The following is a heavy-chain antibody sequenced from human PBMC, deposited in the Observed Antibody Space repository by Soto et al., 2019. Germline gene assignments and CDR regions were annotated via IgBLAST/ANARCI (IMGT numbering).Heavy chain of an antibody. J-gene: IGHJ4*02. CDR3: ARVGGVAARTFDY. D-gene: IGHD6-6*01. CDR2: IYYSGST. Sequence: SETLSLTCTVSGGSINDFYWSWIRQPPGKGLEWIGYIYYSGSTDYNPSLKGRVTISVDTSKNQFSLKLRSVTAADTAVYYCARVGGVAARTFDYWGQGT. V-gene: IGHV4-59*01. CDR1: GGSINDFY.